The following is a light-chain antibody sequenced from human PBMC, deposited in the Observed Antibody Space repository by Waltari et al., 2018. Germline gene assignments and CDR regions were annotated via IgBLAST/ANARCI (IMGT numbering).Light chain of an antibody. CDR3: CSYAGNSFYGV. CDR2: DVN. CDR1: SSDVGGYDF. Sequence: QSALTQPRSVSGSPGQSVTISCTGTSSDVGGYDFVSWYQQHPDKAPKLLIYDVNKRPSGVPDRFAGSKSDNTAFLTISGLRPEDEGDYYCCSYAGNSFYGVFGGGTRLTVL. V-gene: IGLV2-11*01. J-gene: IGLJ3*02.